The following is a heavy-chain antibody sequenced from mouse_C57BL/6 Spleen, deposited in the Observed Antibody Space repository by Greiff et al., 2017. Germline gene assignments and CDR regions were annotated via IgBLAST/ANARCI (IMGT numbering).Heavy chain of an antibody. J-gene: IGHJ4*01. CDR1: GYSFTSYY. D-gene: IGHD2-12*01. CDR3: SRWYNYEGAMDY. V-gene: IGHV1-66*01. Sequence: QVQLKESGPELVKPGASVKISCKASGYSFTSYYIHWVKQRPGQGLEWIGWIYPGSGNTKYTEKFKGKVTLTADTYSSTAYMQLSSLTSEDSAVYYCSRWYNYEGAMDYWGQGTSVTVSS. CDR2: IYPGSGNT.